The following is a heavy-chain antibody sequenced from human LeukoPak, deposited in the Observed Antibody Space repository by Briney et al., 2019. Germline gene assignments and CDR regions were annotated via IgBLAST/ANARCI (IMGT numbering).Heavy chain of an antibody. V-gene: IGHV3-21*01. J-gene: IGHJ4*02. Sequence: GGSLRLSCAASGFTFSSYSMNRVRQTPGKGLEWVSSISSSSSYIYYADSVKGRFTISRDNAKNSLYLQMNSLRAEDTAVYYCAREPYYYGSGSYYNVDDYWGQGTLVTVSS. CDR2: ISSSSSYI. CDR1: GFTFSSYS. CDR3: AREPYYYGSGSYYNVDDY. D-gene: IGHD3-10*01.